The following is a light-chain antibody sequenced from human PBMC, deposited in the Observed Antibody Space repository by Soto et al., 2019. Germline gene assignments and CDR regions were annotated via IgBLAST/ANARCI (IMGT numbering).Light chain of an antibody. CDR2: ETS. V-gene: IGKV1-39*01. CDR3: QQTYRTPLT. Sequence: DIQMTQFPSSLSASVGDRVTITCRASQTIRSHLNWYQQKPGEAPKIVIYETSTLQSGVPSRVNGSVSGTDFTLTISSLQPEDFATYYCQQTYRTPLTFGGGTKVEIK. CDR1: QTIRSH. J-gene: IGKJ4*01.